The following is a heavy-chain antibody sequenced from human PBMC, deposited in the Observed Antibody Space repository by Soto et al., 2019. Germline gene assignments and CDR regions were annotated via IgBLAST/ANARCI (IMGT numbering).Heavy chain of an antibody. V-gene: IGHV3-33*01. D-gene: IGHD5-18*01. J-gene: IGHJ4*02. CDR1: GFTFSSYG. CDR2: IWYDGSNE. Sequence: PGGSLRLSCAASGFTFSSYGMHWVRQAPGKGLEWVAVIWYDGSNEYYADSVKGRFSISRDNSKNTLYLQMNSLRAEDTAVYYCARGRLGVAAMATLDYWGQGTLVTVSS. CDR3: ARGRLGVAAMATLDY.